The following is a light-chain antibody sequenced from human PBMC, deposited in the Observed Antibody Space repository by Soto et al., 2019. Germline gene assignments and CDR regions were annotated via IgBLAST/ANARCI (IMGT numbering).Light chain of an antibody. V-gene: IGLV2-14*01. CDR1: SSDGGGYNY. CDR3: SSYTSSSTLYV. Sequence: QSALAQSASVSGSPGQSITISCAGTSSDGGGYNYVSCYQQHPVKAPKLMIYDVSNRPSGVSHRFSGSKSGNTASLTISGLQAEDEADYYCSSYTSSSTLYVFGTGTKVTVL. J-gene: IGLJ1*01. CDR2: DVS.